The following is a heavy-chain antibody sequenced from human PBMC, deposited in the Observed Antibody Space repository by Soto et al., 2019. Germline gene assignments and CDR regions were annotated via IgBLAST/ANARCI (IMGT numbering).Heavy chain of an antibody. J-gene: IGHJ3*02. CDR3: ARDGDGDAFDI. CDR1: GFTVSSNY. V-gene: IGHV3-53*01. CDR2: IYSGGST. D-gene: IGHD3-3*01. Sequence: GGSLRLSCAASGFTVSSNYMSWVRQAPGKGLEWVSVIYSGGSTYYADSVKGRFTISRDNPKNTLYLQMNSLRAEDTAVYYCARDGDGDAFDIWGQGTMVTVSS.